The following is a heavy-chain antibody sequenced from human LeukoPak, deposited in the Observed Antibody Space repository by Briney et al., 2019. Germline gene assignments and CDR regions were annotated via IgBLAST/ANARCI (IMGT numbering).Heavy chain of an antibody. CDR1: GYTFTSYA. J-gene: IGHJ3*02. V-gene: IGHV1-46*01. Sequence: GASVKVSCKASGYTFTSYAMNWVRQAPGQGLEWMGIINPSGGSTSYAQKFQGRVTMTRDMSTSTVYMELSSLRSEDTAVYYCARAGYDFWSGYLQIWGQGTMVTVSS. D-gene: IGHD3-3*01. CDR2: INPSGGST. CDR3: ARAGYDFWSGYLQI.